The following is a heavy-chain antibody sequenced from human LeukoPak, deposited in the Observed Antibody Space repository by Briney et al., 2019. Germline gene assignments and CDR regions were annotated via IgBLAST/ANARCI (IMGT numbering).Heavy chain of an antibody. Sequence: GGSLRLSCAVSGITLGNYGMSWVRQPPGKGLEWVAGISDSGGSTNYADSVKGRFTISRDTPRNTLYLQMNSLRAEDTAVYFCAKRGVVIRVFLVGFHKEAYYFHFWGQGALVSVSS. J-gene: IGHJ4*02. CDR1: GITLGNYG. CDR3: AKRGVVIRVFLVGFHKEAYYFHF. CDR2: ISDSGGST. V-gene: IGHV3-23*01. D-gene: IGHD3-10*01.